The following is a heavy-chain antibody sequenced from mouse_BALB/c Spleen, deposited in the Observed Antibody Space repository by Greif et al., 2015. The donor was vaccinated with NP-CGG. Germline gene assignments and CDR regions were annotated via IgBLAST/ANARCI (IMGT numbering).Heavy chain of an antibody. V-gene: IGHV1S41*01. CDR2: IAPGSGST. J-gene: IGHJ2*01. D-gene: IGHD2-3*01. Sequence: DLVKPGASVKLSCKASGYTFTSYWINWIKQRPGQGLEWIGRIAPGSGSTYYNEMFKGKATLTVDTSSSTAYIQLSSLSSEDSAVYFCARSGDGYPFDYWGQGTTLTVSS. CDR3: ARSGDGYPFDY. CDR1: GYTFTSYW.